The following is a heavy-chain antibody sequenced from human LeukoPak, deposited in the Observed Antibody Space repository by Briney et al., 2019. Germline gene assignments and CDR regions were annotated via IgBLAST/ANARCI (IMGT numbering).Heavy chain of an antibody. J-gene: IGHJ6*04. D-gene: IGHD3-9*01. V-gene: IGHV1-3*04. CDR2: INTGNGNT. CDR3: ARDYYDILTRYPQGMDV. Sequence: ASVKVSCKASGYTFTSYAMHWVRQAPGQRLEWMGWINTGNGNTKYSQKFQGRVTITRDTSANTTYMELSSLRSEDTAVYYCARDYYDILTRYPQGMDVWGKGTTVTVSS. CDR1: GYTFTSYA.